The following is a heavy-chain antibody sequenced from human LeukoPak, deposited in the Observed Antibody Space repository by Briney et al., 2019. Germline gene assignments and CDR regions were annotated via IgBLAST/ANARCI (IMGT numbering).Heavy chain of an antibody. Sequence: SETLSLTCTVSGGSISSGDYYWSWIRQPPGKGLEWIGYIYYSGSTYYNPSLKSRVTISVDTSKSQFSLKLSSVTAADTAVYYCARGGITRVRGVIPQIDYWGQGTPVTVSS. J-gene: IGHJ4*02. CDR2: IYYSGST. V-gene: IGHV4-30-4*08. CDR1: GGSISSGDYY. CDR3: ARGGITRVRGVIPQIDY. D-gene: IGHD3-10*01.